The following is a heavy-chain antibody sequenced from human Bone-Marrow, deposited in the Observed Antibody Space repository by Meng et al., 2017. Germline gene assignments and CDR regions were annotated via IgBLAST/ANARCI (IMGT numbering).Heavy chain of an antibody. CDR3: ARQGFLEWLLYRGNWFDP. V-gene: IGHV4-39*01. Sequence: QLQLQESGPGLVKPSETLSHTCTVSGGSISSSSYYWGWIRQPPGKGLEWIGSIYYSGSTYYNPSLKSRVTISVDTSKNQFSLKLSSVTAADTAVYYCARQGFLEWLLYRGNWFDPWGQGTLVTVSS. CDR1: GGSISSSSYY. CDR2: IYYSGST. J-gene: IGHJ5*02. D-gene: IGHD3-3*01.